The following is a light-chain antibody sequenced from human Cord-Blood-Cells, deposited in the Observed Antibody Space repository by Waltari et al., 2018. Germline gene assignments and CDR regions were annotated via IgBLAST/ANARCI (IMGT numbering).Light chain of an antibody. J-gene: IGKJ3*01. CDR2: AAS. CDR1: QGISSY. Sequence: IQLTQSPSSLSASVGDRVTIPCRASQGISSYLAWYQQKPGKAPKLLIYAASTLQSGVPSRFSGSGSGTDFTLTISSLQPEDFATYYCQQLNSLFTFGPGTKVDIK. V-gene: IGKV1-9*01. CDR3: QQLNSLFT.